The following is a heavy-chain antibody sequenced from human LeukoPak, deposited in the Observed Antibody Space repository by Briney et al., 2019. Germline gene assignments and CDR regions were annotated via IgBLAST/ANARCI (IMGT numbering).Heavy chain of an antibody. J-gene: IGHJ3*02. Sequence: ASVKVSCNASGYTFTTYNINWVRQAPGQGLEWMGWISGYNGNTNYAQKLQGRVTMTTDTSTSTAYMEPRSLKSDDTAVYYCASLKNYYDSSGYLVTDAFDIWGQGTMVTVSS. CDR2: ISGYNGNT. V-gene: IGHV1-18*01. CDR1: GYTFTTYN. CDR3: ASLKNYYDSSGYLVTDAFDI. D-gene: IGHD3-22*01.